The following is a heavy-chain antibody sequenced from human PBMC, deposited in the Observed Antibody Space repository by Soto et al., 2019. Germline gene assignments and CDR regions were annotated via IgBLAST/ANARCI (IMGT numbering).Heavy chain of an antibody. CDR1: GFSFNYAW. D-gene: IGHD3-10*01. Sequence: EVQLEESGGGLVEPGGSLRLSCSASGFSFNYAWMNWVRQAPGKGLEWVSRIKSWTSGGTIDYAAPVKGRFTISRDDSEKTLYLQMKSLKSEDTAVYYCATSKDAGGAFDIWGQGTMVTVSS. V-gene: IGHV3-15*07. CDR2: IKSWTSGGTI. CDR3: ATSKDAGGAFDI. J-gene: IGHJ3*02.